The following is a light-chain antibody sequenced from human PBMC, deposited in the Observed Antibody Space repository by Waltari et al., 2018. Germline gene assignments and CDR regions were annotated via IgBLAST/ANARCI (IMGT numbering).Light chain of an antibody. CDR3: QQYNNYRT. J-gene: IGKJ1*01. CDR2: KAS. Sequence: DIQMTQSHSTLSASVGDRVTITCRASQSISTWLAWYQQKPGAAPKLLIYKASTLQSGVPSRFSGSGSGTEFTLTISSLQPDDFATYYCQQYNNYRTFGQGTRVEIK. V-gene: IGKV1-5*03. CDR1: QSISTW.